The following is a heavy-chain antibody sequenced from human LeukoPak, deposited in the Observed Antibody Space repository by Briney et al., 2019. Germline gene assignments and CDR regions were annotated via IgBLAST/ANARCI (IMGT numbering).Heavy chain of an antibody. D-gene: IGHD2-15*01. CDR1: GYSISSGYY. CDR2: IYHSGST. CDR3: ASAVVVAARKYFQH. Sequence: SETLSLTCTVSGYSISSGYYWGWIRQPPGKGLEWIGSIYHSGSTYYNPSLKSRVTISVDTSKNQFSLKLSSVTAADTAVYYCASAVVVAARKYFQHWGQGTLVTVSS. V-gene: IGHV4-38-2*02. J-gene: IGHJ1*01.